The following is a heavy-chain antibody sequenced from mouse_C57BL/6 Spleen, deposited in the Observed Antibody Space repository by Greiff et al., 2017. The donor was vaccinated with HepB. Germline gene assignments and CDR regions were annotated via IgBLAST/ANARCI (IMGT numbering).Heavy chain of an antibody. CDR3: ARGFITTVVAFDY. D-gene: IGHD1-1*01. Sequence: EVKLMESGPELVKPGASVKMSCKASGYTFTDYNMHWVKQSHGKSLEWIGYINPNNGGTSYNQKFKGKATLTVNKSSSTAYMELRSLTSEDSAVYYCARGFITTVVAFDYWGQGTTLTVSS. CDR1: GYTFTDYN. CDR2: INPNNGGT. J-gene: IGHJ2*01. V-gene: IGHV1-22*01.